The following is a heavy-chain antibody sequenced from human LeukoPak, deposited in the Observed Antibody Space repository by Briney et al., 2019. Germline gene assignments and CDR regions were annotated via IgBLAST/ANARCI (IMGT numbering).Heavy chain of an antibody. CDR2: ISYDGSNE. D-gene: IGHD3-22*01. J-gene: IGHJ4*02. CDR3: AKVALFSGYYPPFDY. V-gene: IGHV3-30*18. CDR1: GFTFRTYA. Sequence: GGSLRLSCTGSGFTFRTYAFSWVRQAPGKGLEWVAVISYDGSNEYYADSVKGRFTISRDNFKNTLFLQMNSLRPEDTAVYHCAKVALFSGYYPPFDYWGQGTLVTVSS.